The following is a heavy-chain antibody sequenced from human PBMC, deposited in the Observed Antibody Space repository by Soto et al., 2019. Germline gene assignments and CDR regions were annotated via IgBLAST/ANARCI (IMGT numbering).Heavy chain of an antibody. V-gene: IGHV3-49*04. CDR3: NRDSEGCAFAI. CDR1: GLTFGDYA. CDR2: IRSKAYGGTT. D-gene: IGHD2-15*01. Sequence: GGSLRLSCRALGLTFGDYAMSWVGQSPGKGLEGVGFIRSKAYGGTTEYAASVKGRFTISRDDYKSIAYLQMNSLKTEDTAVYYCNRDSEGCAFAIWGQGTMVTVS. J-gene: IGHJ3*02.